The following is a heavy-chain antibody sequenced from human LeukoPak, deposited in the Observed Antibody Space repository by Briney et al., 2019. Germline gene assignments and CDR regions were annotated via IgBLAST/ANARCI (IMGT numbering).Heavy chain of an antibody. CDR3: ARGNYYDSSGYYYL. V-gene: IGHV1-8*01. D-gene: IGHD3-22*01. CDR1: VYTFTDYD. CDR2: MNPNSGNT. Sequence: ASVKVSCKASVYTFTDYDINWVRQATGQGLEWMGWMNPNSGNTGYAQQFQGRVTMTRNTSISTAYMELSSLRSEDTAVYYCARGNYYDSSGYYYLWGQGTLVTVSS. J-gene: IGHJ4*02.